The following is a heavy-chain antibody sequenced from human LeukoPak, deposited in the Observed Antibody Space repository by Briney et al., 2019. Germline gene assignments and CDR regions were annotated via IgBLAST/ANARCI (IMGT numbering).Heavy chain of an antibody. D-gene: IGHD2-15*01. Sequence: KPSETLSLTCAVSGGSLRDHYWSWIRQVPGKGLEWIGEINDSGNTNYNPSLEGRVTLSVDPSKNQFSLKMRSVTAADTSIYYCARPYCSRGSCYRDFGYWGQGTLVTVSS. CDR3: ARPYCSRGSCYRDFGY. J-gene: IGHJ4*02. CDR1: GGSLRDHY. V-gene: IGHV4-34*01. CDR2: INDSGNT.